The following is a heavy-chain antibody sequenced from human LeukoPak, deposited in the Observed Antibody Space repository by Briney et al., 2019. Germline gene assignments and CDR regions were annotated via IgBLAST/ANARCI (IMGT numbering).Heavy chain of an antibody. CDR1: GFTVSSTY. D-gene: IGHD1-1*01. CDR3: AKPPGTDHYFHY. CDR2: FYSGDTT. Sequence: GGSLRLSCAASGFTVSSTYMSWVRQAPGKGLEWVSVFYSGDTTYYANSVKGRFTISRDTSKNTLYLQMNSLRAEDTAVYYCAKPPGTDHYFHYWGQGTLVTVSS. J-gene: IGHJ4*02. V-gene: IGHV3-66*04.